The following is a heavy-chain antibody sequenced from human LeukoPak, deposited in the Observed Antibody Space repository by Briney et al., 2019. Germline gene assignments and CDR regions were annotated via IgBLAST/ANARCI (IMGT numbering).Heavy chain of an antibody. D-gene: IGHD5-24*01. V-gene: IGHV3-7*01. CDR2: IKEDGTAK. CDR1: GFTFSNYW. CDR3: ARDPLGRDGYNSLDN. J-gene: IGHJ4*02. Sequence: GGSLRLSCAAPGFTFSNYWMSWVRQAPGKGLEWVANIKEDGTAKYYVDSVKGRFTISRDNAKNSLYLQMNSLRAEDTAIYYCARDPLGRDGYNSLDNWGQGTLVTVSS.